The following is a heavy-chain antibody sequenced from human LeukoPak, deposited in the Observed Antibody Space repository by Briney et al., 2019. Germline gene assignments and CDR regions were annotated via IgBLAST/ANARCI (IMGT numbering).Heavy chain of an antibody. CDR1: GGSISSSNDY. CDR3: ARDEYPYGGRTHPYFFDY. CDR2: IYYSGST. D-gene: IGHD3-10*01. J-gene: IGHJ4*02. Sequence: SETLSFTCTVSGGSISSSNDYWGWIRQAPGKGLEWIGSIYYSGSTYYNPSLKSRVTISVDTSKNQFSLKLNSVTAADTAVYYCARDEYPYGGRTHPYFFDYWGQGTLVTVSS. V-gene: IGHV4-39*07.